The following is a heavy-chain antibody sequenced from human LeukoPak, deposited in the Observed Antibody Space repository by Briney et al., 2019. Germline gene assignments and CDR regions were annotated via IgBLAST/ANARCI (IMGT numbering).Heavy chain of an antibody. V-gene: IGHV3-7*01. CDR1: RFTLSNYW. D-gene: IGHD6-19*01. J-gene: IGHJ4*02. CDR2: IKQDGSET. CDR3: ARQRGSGCLDY. Sequence: PGGSLRLSCAASRFTLSNYWMSWVRQAPGKGLEWVANIKQDGSETYYVDSVKGRFTISRDNAKNSLSLQMHSLRADDTAVYYCARQRGSGCLDYWGQGTLVTVSS.